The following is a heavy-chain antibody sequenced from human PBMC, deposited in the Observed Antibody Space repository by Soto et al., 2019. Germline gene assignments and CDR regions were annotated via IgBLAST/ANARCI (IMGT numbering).Heavy chain of an antibody. CDR1: GGSFSGYY. CDR2: INHSGST. CDR3: ARGWGIIAAAGSLNFDY. V-gene: IGHV4-34*01. J-gene: IGHJ4*02. D-gene: IGHD6-13*01. Sequence: SETLSLTCAVYGGSFSGYYWSWIRQPPGKGLEWIGEINHSGSTNYNPSLKSRVTISVDTSKNQFSLKLSSVTAADTAVYYCARGWGIIAAAGSLNFDYWGQGTLVTVSS.